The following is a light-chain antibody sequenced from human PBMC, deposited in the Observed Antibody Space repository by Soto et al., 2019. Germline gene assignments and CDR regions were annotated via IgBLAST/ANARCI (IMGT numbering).Light chain of an antibody. CDR2: GAS. CDR1: QTVSSN. J-gene: IGKJ1*01. CDR3: QQYNNWPPWT. Sequence: PGELATLSCRASQTVSSNLAWYQQKPGQAPRLLIYGASTRATGIPARFSGSGSGTEFTLTISSLQSEDFAVYYCQQYNNWPPWTFGQGTKVDI. V-gene: IGKV3-15*01.